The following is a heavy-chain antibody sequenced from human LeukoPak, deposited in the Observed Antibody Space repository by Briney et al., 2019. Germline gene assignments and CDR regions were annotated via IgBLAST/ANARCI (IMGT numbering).Heavy chain of an antibody. D-gene: IGHD4-17*01. CDR3: ARAYYGDYYYYGMDV. V-gene: IGHV1-2*02. Sequence: ASVKVSCKASGYTFSDYYMHWVRQAPGQGLEWMGWINPNSGGTIYAQKFQGRVTMTRDTSISTAYMNLSRLRSDDTAVYYCARAYYGDYYYYGMDVWGQGTTVTVSS. CDR2: INPNSGGT. J-gene: IGHJ6*02. CDR1: GYTFSDYY.